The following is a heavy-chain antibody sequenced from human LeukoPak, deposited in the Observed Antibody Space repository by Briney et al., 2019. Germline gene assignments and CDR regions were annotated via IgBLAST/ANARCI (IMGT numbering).Heavy chain of an antibody. J-gene: IGHJ4*02. CDR1: GFTFSSYG. CDR2: ISYDGNNK. D-gene: IGHD3-10*01. Sequence: PGGSLRLSCAASGFTFSSYGMHWVRQAPGKGLEWVAVISYDGNNKYYADSVKGRFTISRDNSKNTLYLQMNSLRAEETAVYYCARDAGSYYLDYWGQGTLVTVSS. V-gene: IGHV3-30*03. CDR3: ARDAGSYYLDY.